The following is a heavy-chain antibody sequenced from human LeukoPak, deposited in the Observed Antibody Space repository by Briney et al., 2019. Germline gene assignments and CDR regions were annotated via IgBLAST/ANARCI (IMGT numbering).Heavy chain of an antibody. CDR3: ANDKSGWYRLLAGFDY. CDR2: ISWNSGSI. Sequence: PGRSLRLSCAASGFTFDDYAMHWVRQAPGKGLEWVSGISWNSGSIGYADSVKGRFTISRDNAKNSLYLQMNSLRAEDTALYYCANDKSGWYRLLAGFDYWGQGTLVTVSS. D-gene: IGHD6-19*01. V-gene: IGHV3-9*01. J-gene: IGHJ4*02. CDR1: GFTFDDYA.